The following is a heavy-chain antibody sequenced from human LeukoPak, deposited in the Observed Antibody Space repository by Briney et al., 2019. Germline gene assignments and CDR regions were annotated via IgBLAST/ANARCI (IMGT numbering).Heavy chain of an antibody. V-gene: IGHV3-53*01. CDR3: ARSYGTGATRGYLDS. J-gene: IGHJ4*02. Sequence: GGSLRLSCAASGFLVSNNYMSWVRQAPGKGLEWVSVIYSGGSTYYADSVKGRFTISRDNSKNTLYLQMNSLRAEDSAVYYCARSYGTGATRGYLDSWGQGTLVIVSS. CDR2: IYSGGST. CDR1: GFLVSNNY. D-gene: IGHD1/OR15-1a*01.